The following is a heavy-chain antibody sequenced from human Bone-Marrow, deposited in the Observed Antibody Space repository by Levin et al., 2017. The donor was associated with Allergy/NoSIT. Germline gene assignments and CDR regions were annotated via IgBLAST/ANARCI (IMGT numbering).Heavy chain of an antibody. V-gene: IGHV3-49*03. D-gene: IGHD3-3*01. CDR2: VRSDAHGGTT. Sequence: PGGSLRLSCRPALFSFGYDALTWFRQPPGKGLEWLGFVRSDAHGGTTYYAASVRDRFSFSRDDSKSIAYLRMSSLKVEDTAMYFCTRVLDKDQFTPRIFWGRGTQVTVSS. J-gene: IGHJ4*02. CDR1: LFSFGYDA. CDR3: TRVLDKDQFTPRIF.